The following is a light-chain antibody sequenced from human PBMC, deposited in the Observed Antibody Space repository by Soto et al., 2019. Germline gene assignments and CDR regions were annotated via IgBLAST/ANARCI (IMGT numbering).Light chain of an antibody. CDR2: DVS. Sequence: QSALGQPGSEFRSRGQPIHLSCTGNSSGVGGYNYVSWYQQHPGKAPKFMIYDVSNRPSGVSNRFSGSKSGNTASLTISGLQAEEEADYYCSSYTTSDTRQIVFGTGTRSPS. V-gene: IGLV2-14*01. J-gene: IGLJ1*01. CDR1: SSGVGGYNY. CDR3: SSYTTSDTRQIV.